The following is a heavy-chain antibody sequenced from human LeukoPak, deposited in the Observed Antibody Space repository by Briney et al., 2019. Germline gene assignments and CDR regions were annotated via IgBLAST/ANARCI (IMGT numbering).Heavy chain of an antibody. Sequence: GGSLRLSCAASGFTVSSNYMSWVRQAPGKGLEWVSVIYSGGSTYYADSVKGRFTISRDNSKNTLYLQMNSLRAEDTAVYYCAKDRYYYDSSGTDYWGQGTLVTVSS. D-gene: IGHD3-22*01. V-gene: IGHV3-53*01. CDR3: AKDRYYYDSSGTDY. CDR2: IYSGGST. CDR1: GFTVSSNY. J-gene: IGHJ4*02.